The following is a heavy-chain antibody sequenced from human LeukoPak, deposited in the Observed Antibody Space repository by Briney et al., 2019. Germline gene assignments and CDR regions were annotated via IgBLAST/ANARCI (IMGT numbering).Heavy chain of an antibody. Sequence: SETLSLTCTVSGGSISSGGYDWSWIRQHPGKGLEWIGNIYCSGSTYYNPSLKSRVTIPVDTSKNQFSLKLSSVTAADTAVYYCSRCGRHIFRAFDIWGQGTMVTVSS. D-gene: IGHD3-9*01. V-gene: IGHV4-31*03. CDR2: IYCSGST. CDR3: SRCGRHIFRAFDI. CDR1: GGSISSGGYD. J-gene: IGHJ3*02.